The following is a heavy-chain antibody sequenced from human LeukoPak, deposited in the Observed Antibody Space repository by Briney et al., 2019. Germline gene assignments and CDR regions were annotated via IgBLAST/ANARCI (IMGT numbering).Heavy chain of an antibody. CDR3: AKFSGSYYYYYAMDV. V-gene: IGHV3-23*01. J-gene: IGHJ6*02. D-gene: IGHD1-26*01. CDR1: GFTFSSYW. Sequence: GGSLRLSCAASGFTFSSYWMTWVRQAPGKGLEWVSAISGSGDSAYYADSVKGRFTISRDNSKNTLYLQMDGLGAENTAVYYCAKFSGSYYYYYAMDVWGQGTTVTVSS. CDR2: ISGSGDSA.